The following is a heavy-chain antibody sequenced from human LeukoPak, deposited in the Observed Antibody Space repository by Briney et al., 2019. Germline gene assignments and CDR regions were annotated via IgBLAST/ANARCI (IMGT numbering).Heavy chain of an antibody. J-gene: IGHJ4*02. V-gene: IGHV4-34*01. CDR2: INHSGST. CDR1: GGSFSGYY. D-gene: IGHD2-2*01. CDR3: ARGILGYCSSTSCYEVRFDY. Sequence: PSETLSLTCAVYGGSFSGYYWSWIRQPPGKGLEWIGEINHSGSTNYNPSLKSRVTISVDTSKNQFSLKLSPVTAADTAVYYCARGILGYCSSTSCYEVRFDYWGQGTLVTVSS.